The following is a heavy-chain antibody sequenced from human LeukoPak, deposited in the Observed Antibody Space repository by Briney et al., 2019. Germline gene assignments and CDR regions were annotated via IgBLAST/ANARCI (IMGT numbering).Heavy chain of an antibody. CDR1: GFTVSSNY. D-gene: IGHD3-10*01. Sequence: GGSLRLSCAATGFTVSSNYMSWVRQAPGKGLEWVSVIYSGGSTYYADSVKGRFTISRDNSKSTLYIQMNSLRAEDTAVYYCARAKPKNMVRGLIMRRESRYYFDYWGQGTLVTVSS. J-gene: IGHJ4*02. CDR3: ARAKPKNMVRGLIMRRESRYYFDY. CDR2: IYSGGST. V-gene: IGHV3-53*01.